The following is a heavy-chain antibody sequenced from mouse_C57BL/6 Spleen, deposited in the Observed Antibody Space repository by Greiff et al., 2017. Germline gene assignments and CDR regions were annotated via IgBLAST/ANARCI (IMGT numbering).Heavy chain of an antibody. D-gene: IGHD2-4*01. CDR3: ASDYDYDGGFDY. Sequence: EVMLVESGGGLVKPGGSLKLSCAASGFTFSSYAMSWVRQTPEKRLEWVATISDGGSYTYYPDNVKGRFTISRDNAKNNLYLQMSHLKSEDTAMYYCASDYDYDGGFDYWGQGTTLTVSS. CDR2: ISDGGSYT. J-gene: IGHJ2*01. V-gene: IGHV5-4*03. CDR1: GFTFSSYA.